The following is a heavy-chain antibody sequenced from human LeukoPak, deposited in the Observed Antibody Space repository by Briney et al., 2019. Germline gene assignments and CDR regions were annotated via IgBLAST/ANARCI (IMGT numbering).Heavy chain of an antibody. CDR2: ISSENTYI. Sequence: GGSLRLSCEASGFTFSRYTMNWVRHIPGKGLEWVSSISSENTYIYYADSLKGRFTISRDNAKNSLYLQMNSLRAEDTAVYYCARRHGLSRLSSGSYSWFDPWGQGTLVTVSS. D-gene: IGHD3-10*02. CDR3: ARRHGLSRLSSGSYSWFDP. J-gene: IGHJ5*02. CDR1: GFTFSRYT. V-gene: IGHV3-21*01.